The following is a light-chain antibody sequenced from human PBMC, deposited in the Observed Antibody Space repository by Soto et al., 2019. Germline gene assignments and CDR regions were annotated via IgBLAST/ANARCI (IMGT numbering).Light chain of an antibody. CDR1: SRDARSYNH. CDR2: EGR. V-gene: IGLV2-14*01. CDR3: SSYTSSNTLEV. J-gene: IGLJ1*01. Sequence: SALIQPGSGSGYRGHSITISCTVTSRDARSYNHVSWYQHHPHTAPKLLIYEGRYRPSAVSSRFSDSKSGNTASLTIPGPQAQDQAAYSRSSYTSSNTLEVFAVGTKVTVL.